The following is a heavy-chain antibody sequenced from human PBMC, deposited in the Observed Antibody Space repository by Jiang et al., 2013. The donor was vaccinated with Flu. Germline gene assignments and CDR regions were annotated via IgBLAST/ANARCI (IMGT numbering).Heavy chain of an antibody. V-gene: IGHV1-24*01. CDR3: ATDTDSGSYFPQ. CDR1: TELS. CDR2: FDPEDGET. Sequence: TELSMHWVRQALEKGLSGWEVFDPEDGETIYAQKFQGRVTMTEDTSTDTAYMELSSLRSEDTAVYYCATDTDSGSYFPQWGQGTLVTVSS. D-gene: IGHD1-26*01. J-gene: IGHJ4*02.